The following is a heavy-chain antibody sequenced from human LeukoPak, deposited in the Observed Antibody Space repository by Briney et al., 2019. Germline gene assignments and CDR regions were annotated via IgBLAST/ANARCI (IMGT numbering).Heavy chain of an antibody. J-gene: IGHJ6*02. Sequence: GRSLRLSCAASGFTFSSYAMHWVRQAPGKGLEWVAVISYDGSNKYYADSVKGRFTISRDNSKNTLYLQMNSLRAEDTAVYYCARDQIGHYYYGMDVWGQGTTVTVSS. V-gene: IGHV3-30*04. CDR3: ARDQIGHYYYGMDV. D-gene: IGHD2-21*01. CDR2: ISYDGSNK. CDR1: GFTFSSYA.